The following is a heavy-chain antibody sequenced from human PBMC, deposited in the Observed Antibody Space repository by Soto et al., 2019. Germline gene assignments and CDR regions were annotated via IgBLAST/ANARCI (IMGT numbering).Heavy chain of an antibody. CDR3: ARAYGANCFDF. CDR1: GGSIRSYY. Sequence: PSETLSLTCTVSGGSIRSYYWSWIRQPPGKGLEWIGYIYYSGSTNYNPSLKSRVTISVDTSKNQFSLKLSSVTAADTAVYYCARAYGANCFDFWGQGTLVTAPQ. D-gene: IGHD4-17*01. V-gene: IGHV4-59*01. J-gene: IGHJ4*02. CDR2: IYYSGST.